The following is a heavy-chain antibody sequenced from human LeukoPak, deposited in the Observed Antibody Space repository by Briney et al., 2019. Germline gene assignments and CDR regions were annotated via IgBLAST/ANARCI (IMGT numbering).Heavy chain of an antibody. J-gene: IGHJ4*02. CDR2: ISSYNGNT. D-gene: IGHD1-1*01. V-gene: IGHV1-18*01. CDR3: ARVQLERSGEPFDY. Sequence: ASVKVSCKASGYTFSNDGISWVRQAPGQGLEWMGWISSYNGNTKYAEKLQGRVTMTTDTSTSTAYMELRSLRSDDTAVYYCARVQLERSGEPFDYWGQGTLVTVSS. CDR1: GYTFSNDG.